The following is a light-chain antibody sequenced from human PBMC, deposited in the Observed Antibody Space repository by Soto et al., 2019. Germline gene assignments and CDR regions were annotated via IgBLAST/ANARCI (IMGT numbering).Light chain of an antibody. CDR2: GAS. Sequence: EIVLTQSPGTLSLSPGERATLSCRASQSVSTNYLAWYQRKPGLAPRLLIYGASSRATDIPNRFSGSGSGTDFTLTITRLKAEDFAVYYCQQYGSSPPTFGQGTKVEIK. CDR3: QQYGSSPPT. CDR1: QSVSTNY. V-gene: IGKV3-20*01. J-gene: IGKJ1*01.